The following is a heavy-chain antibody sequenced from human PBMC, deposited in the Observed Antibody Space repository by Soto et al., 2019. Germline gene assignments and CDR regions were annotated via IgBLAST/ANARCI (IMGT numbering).Heavy chain of an antibody. V-gene: IGHV1-18*04. J-gene: IGHJ4*01. Sequence: ASVKVSCKASGYTFTSYGIGWVRQAPGQGLEWMGWINGYNGDTNYAQKLQGRVTVTTDTSTSTAYMELRSLTSDDTAIYYCARDKVRVSARSVPLFAYCGQGTLVTVSS. D-gene: IGHD2-21*02. CDR3: ARDKVRVSARSVPLFAY. CDR1: GYTFTSYG. CDR2: INGYNGDT.